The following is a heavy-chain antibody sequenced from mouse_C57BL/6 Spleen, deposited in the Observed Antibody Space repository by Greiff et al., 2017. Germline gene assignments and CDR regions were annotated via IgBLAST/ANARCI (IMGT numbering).Heavy chain of an antibody. D-gene: IGHD2-1*01. CDR2: INPNNGGT. J-gene: IGHJ4*01. Sequence: EVKLQESGPELVQPGASVKIPCKASGYTFTDYNMDWVKQSHGKSLEWIGDINPNNGGTIYNQKFKGKATLTVDKSSSTAYMELRSLTSKDTAVYYCARYDGNLHYYAMDYWGQGTSVTVSS. CDR3: ARYDGNLHYYAMDY. CDR1: GYTFTDYN. V-gene: IGHV1-18*01.